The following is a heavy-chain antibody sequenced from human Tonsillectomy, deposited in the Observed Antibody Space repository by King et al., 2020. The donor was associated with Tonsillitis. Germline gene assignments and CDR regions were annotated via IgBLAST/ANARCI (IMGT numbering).Heavy chain of an antibody. J-gene: IGHJ6*03. Sequence: VQLVESGGGVVQPGRSLRLSCAASGFNFNNYGMHWVRLAPGKGLEWVAVIWYDRNIQYYVDSVKGRFTISRDDSKNTVYLQMNSLRAEDTALYYCARDSRYCSGTSCYTGDYYYDYMDVWGKGTTVTVSS. CDR3: ARDSRYCSGTSCYTGDYYYDYMDV. D-gene: IGHD2-2*02. V-gene: IGHV3-33*08. CDR1: GFNFNNYG. CDR2: IWYDRNIQ.